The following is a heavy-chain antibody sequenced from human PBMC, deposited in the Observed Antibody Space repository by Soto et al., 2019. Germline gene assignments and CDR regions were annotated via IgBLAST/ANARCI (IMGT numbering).Heavy chain of an antibody. CDR3: ARVGYDFWFDP. Sequence: PSETLSLTCTVSGGSISSGGYYWSWIRQHPGKGLEWIGYIYYSGSTYYNPSLKSRVTISVDTPKNQFSLKLSSVTAADTAVYYCARVGYDFWFDPWGQGTLVTVSS. CDR2: IYYSGST. D-gene: IGHD3-3*01. V-gene: IGHV4-31*03. J-gene: IGHJ5*02. CDR1: GGSISSGGYY.